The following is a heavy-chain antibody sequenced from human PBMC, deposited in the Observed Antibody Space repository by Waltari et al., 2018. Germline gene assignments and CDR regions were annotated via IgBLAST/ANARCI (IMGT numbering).Heavy chain of an antibody. CDR3: ARDRTGRLDY. J-gene: IGHJ4*02. Sequence: QVQLVQSGAEVKKPGASVKVSCKASGYTFTSYYMHWVRQAPGQGLEWMGIINTSGGSTSYAKKVQGRGTMTRDTSTSTVYMELSSLRSEDTAVYYCARDRTGRLDYWGQGTLVTVSS. CDR1: GYTFTSYY. CDR2: INTSGGST. V-gene: IGHV1-46*01.